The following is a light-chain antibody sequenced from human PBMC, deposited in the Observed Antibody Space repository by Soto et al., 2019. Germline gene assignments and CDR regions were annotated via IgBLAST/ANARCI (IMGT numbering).Light chain of an antibody. CDR2: VNT. V-gene: IGLV1-44*01. CDR1: SSNIGGNT. CDR3: ATWDDSLNGYV. J-gene: IGLJ1*01. Sequence: QAVVTQPPSASGTPGQRVTISCSGSSSNIGGNTVNWYQQLPGTAPKLLIYVNTQRPSGVPDRISGSKSGTSASLAISGLQSEDEADYYCATWDDSLNGYVFGTGTKVTVL.